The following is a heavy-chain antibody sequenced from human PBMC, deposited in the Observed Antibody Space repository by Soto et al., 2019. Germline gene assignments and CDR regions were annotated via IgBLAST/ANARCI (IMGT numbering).Heavy chain of an antibody. CDR2: IYYSGST. V-gene: IGHV4-61*01. CDR3: AKGHPGWLGDYYYYYGMDV. Sequence: SETLSLTCTVSGGSVSSGSYYWSWIRQPPGKGLEWIGYIYYSGSTNYNPSLKSRVTISVDTSKNQFSLKLSSVTAADTAVYYCAKGHPGWLGDYYYYYGMDVWGQGTTVTVSS. J-gene: IGHJ6*02. CDR1: GGSVSSGSYY. D-gene: IGHD6-19*01.